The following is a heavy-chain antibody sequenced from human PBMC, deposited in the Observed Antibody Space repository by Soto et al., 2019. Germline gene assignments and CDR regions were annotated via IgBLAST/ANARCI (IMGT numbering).Heavy chain of an antibody. Sequence: QVQLVESGGGVVQPGRSLRLSCAASGFTFSSYAMHWVRQAPGKGLEWVAVISYDGSNKYYADSVKGRFTISRDNSKNTLYLQMNSLRAEDTAVCYCARERGYSGYDAFDYWGQGTLVTVSS. CDR2: ISYDGSNK. CDR1: GFTFSSYA. V-gene: IGHV3-30-3*01. CDR3: ARERGYSGYDAFDY. D-gene: IGHD5-12*01. J-gene: IGHJ4*02.